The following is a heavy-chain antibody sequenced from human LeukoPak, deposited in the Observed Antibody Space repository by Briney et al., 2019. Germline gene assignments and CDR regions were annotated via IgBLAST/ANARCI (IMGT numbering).Heavy chain of an antibody. CDR1: GFTFSSYN. Sequence: GGSLRLSCAASGFTFSSYNMNWVRQAPGKGLEWVSSISSCIYYADSVKGRFTISRDNSKNSLFLQMNSLRAEDTAVYYCARLGSLAALDYWGQGILVTVSS. D-gene: IGHD6-13*01. CDR3: ARLGSLAALDY. V-gene: IGHV3-21*01. CDR2: ISSCI. J-gene: IGHJ4*02.